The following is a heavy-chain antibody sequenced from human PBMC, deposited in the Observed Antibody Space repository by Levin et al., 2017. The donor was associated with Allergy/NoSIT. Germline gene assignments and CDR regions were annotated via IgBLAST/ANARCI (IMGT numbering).Heavy chain of an antibody. J-gene: IGHJ1*01. CDR1: GFTFSSYA. D-gene: IGHD3-10*01. Sequence: GESLKISCAASGFTFSSYAMHWVRQAPGKGLEWVAVISYDGSNKYYADSVKGRFTISRDNSKNTLYLQMNSLRAEDTAVYYCARDKAAMVLFGYFQHWGQGTLVTVSS. CDR2: ISYDGSNK. CDR3: ARDKAAMVLFGYFQH. V-gene: IGHV3-30-3*01.